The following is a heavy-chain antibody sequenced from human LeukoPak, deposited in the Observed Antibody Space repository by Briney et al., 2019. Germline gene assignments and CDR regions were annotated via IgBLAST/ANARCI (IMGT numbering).Heavy chain of an antibody. CDR3: ARLPGCSGGSCYRAFDM. CDR1: GGSISSGGYY. V-gene: IGHV4-30-2*01. CDR2: IYHSGST. D-gene: IGHD2-15*01. J-gene: IGHJ3*02. Sequence: SQTLSLTCTVSGGSISSGGYYWSWIRQPPGKGLEWIGYIYHSGSTYYNPSLKSRVTISVDTSKNQFSLKLSSVTAADTAVYYCARLPGCSGGSCYRAFDMWGQGTMVTVSS.